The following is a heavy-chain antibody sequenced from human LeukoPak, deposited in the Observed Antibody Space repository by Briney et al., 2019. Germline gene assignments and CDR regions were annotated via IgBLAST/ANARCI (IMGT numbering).Heavy chain of an antibody. D-gene: IGHD5-18*01. Sequence: PAGSLRLSCAASGFTFSSYEMNWVRQAPGNGLEWVGRIKSKADGGTTDYAAPVKGRYTISRDDSKSTLFLQMNSLKTEDTAVYYCSIEVTNLDYWGQGTLVTVSS. CDR1: GFTFSSYE. CDR2: IKSKADGGTT. V-gene: IGHV3-15*01. CDR3: SIEVTNLDY. J-gene: IGHJ4*02.